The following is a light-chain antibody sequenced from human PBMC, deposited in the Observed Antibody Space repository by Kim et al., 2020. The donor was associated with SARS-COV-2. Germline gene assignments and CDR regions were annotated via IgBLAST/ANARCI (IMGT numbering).Light chain of an antibody. J-gene: IGKJ3*01. CDR3: QQYAGSPLT. CDR1: QSLTSTL. Sequence: SPGERATPSCRASQSLTSTLLAWYQQKPGQAPRLLIYATSRRATGIPDRFSGSGSGTDFTLTISRLEPEDFAVYYCQQYAGSPLTFGPGTKVDIK. V-gene: IGKV3-20*01. CDR2: ATS.